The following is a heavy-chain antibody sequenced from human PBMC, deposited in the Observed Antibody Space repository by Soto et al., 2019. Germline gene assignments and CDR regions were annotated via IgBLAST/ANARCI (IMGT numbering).Heavy chain of an antibody. Sequence: QVQLVQSGAEVKKPGSSVKVSCKASGGTFSSYAISWVRQAPGQGLEWMGGIIPIFGTANYAQKFQGRVTITADESTSTAYMELSSLRSEDTAVYYCERTAPPRGPAAIPPHYYYYGMDVWGQGTTVTVSS. CDR2: IIPIFGTA. CDR3: ERTAPPRGPAAIPPHYYYYGMDV. V-gene: IGHV1-69*01. J-gene: IGHJ6*02. D-gene: IGHD2-2*01. CDR1: GGTFSSYA.